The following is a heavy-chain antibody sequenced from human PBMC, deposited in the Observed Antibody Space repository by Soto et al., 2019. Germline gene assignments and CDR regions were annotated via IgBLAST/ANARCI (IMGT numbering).Heavy chain of an antibody. Sequence: SETLSLTCTVSGGSISSNIYYWGWIRQPPGKGLEWIGYIYYSGSTNYNPSLKSRVTMSVDTSKNQFSLKLSSVTAADTAVYYCARLYGYCIRNSCHGHYAMDVWGQGTTVTVSS. CDR2: IYYSGST. V-gene: IGHV4-61*05. CDR3: ARLYGYCIRNSCHGHYAMDV. CDR1: GGSISSNIYY. D-gene: IGHD2-2*01. J-gene: IGHJ6*02.